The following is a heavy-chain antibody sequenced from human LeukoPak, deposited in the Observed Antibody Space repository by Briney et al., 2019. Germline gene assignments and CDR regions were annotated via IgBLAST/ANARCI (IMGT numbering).Heavy chain of an antibody. V-gene: IGHV3-30*18. CDR2: ISYDGSNK. J-gene: IGHJ4*02. CDR1: GFTFGSYG. CDR3: AKGGGRDGYNSGLFDY. Sequence: PGRSLRLSCAASGFTFGSYGVHWVRQAPGKGLEWVAVISYDGSNKYYADSVKGRFTISRDNSKNTLYLQMNSLRAEDTAVYYSAKGGGRDGYNSGLFDYWGQGTLVTVSS. D-gene: IGHD5-24*01.